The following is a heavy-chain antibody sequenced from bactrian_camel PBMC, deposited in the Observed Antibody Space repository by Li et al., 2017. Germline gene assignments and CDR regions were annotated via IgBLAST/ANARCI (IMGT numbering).Heavy chain of an antibody. J-gene: IGHJ4*01. V-gene: IGHV3S31*01. CDR2: IRRDGDE. D-gene: IGHD4*01. CDR3: ASDELVTRLKGLQTCDPNHYDYPD. CDR1: GYTSSRHC. Sequence: DVQLVESGGGSVQAGGSLRLSCTHSGYTSSRHCMGWFRQAPGKAREGIAGIRRDGDEYYADSVKSRFSISQDNAKNTWYLQMNSLKPEDSAMYYCASDELVTRLKGLQTCDPNHYDYPDWGQGTQVTVS.